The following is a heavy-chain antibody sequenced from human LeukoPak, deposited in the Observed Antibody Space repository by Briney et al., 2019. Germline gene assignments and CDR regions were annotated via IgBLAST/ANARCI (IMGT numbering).Heavy chain of an antibody. J-gene: IGHJ4*02. CDR2: INPNSGGT. Sequence: ASVKVSCKASGYTFTGYYMHWVRQAPGQGLEWMGWINPNSGGTNYAQKFQGRVTITADKSTSTAYMELSSLRSEDTAVYYCAINGDYLQYYFDYWGQGTLVTVSS. D-gene: IGHD4-17*01. CDR3: AINGDYLQYYFDY. CDR1: GYTFTGYY. V-gene: IGHV1-2*02.